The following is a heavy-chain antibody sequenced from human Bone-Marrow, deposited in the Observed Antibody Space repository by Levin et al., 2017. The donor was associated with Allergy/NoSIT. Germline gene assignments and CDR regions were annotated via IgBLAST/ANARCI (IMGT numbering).Heavy chain of an antibody. CDR1: GGTFSSYA. Sequence: ASVKVSCKASGGTFSSYAISWVRQAPGQGLEWMGGIIPIFGTANYAQKFQGRVTITADESTSTAYMELSSLRSEDTAVYYCTSLGSGYPNWFDPWGQGTLVTVSS. D-gene: IGHD3-3*01. CDR2: IIPIFGTA. CDR3: TSLGSGYPNWFDP. J-gene: IGHJ5*02. V-gene: IGHV1-69*13.